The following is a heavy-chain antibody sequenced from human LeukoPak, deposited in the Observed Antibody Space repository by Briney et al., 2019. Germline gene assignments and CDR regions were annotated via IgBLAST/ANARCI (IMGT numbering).Heavy chain of an antibody. V-gene: IGHV4-39*01. Sequence: SETLSLTCTVSGGSISSSSYYWSWIRQPPGKGLEWIGEINHSGSTNYNPSLKSRVTISVDTSKNQFSLKLSSVTAADTAVYYCARQWSSSWYRKNWFDPWGQGTLVTVSS. CDR3: ARQWSSSWYRKNWFDP. J-gene: IGHJ5*02. CDR2: INHSGST. D-gene: IGHD6-13*01. CDR1: GGSISSSSYY.